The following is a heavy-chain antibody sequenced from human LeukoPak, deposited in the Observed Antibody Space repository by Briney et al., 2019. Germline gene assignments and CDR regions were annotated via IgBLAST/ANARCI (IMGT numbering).Heavy chain of an antibody. J-gene: IGHJ4*02. D-gene: IGHD6-19*01. V-gene: IGHV4-4*07. Sequence: PSETPSLTCTVSGGSISSYYWSWIRQPAGKGLEWIGRIYTSGSTNYNPSLKSRVTMSVDTSKNQFSLKLSPVTAADTAVYYCASMTAVAGLFDHWGQGTLVTVSS. CDR3: ASMTAVAGLFDH. CDR1: GGSISSYY. CDR2: IYTSGST.